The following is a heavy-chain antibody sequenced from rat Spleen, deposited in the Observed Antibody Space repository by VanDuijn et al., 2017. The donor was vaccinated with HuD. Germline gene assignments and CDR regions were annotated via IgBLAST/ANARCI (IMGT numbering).Heavy chain of an antibody. V-gene: IGHV5-46*01. J-gene: IGHJ2*01. CDR3: AREAITTYYFDY. CDR1: GFTFSSFA. Sequence: EVQLVESGGGLVQPGRSLKVSCAASGFTFSSFAMAWVRQAPKKGLEWIATIILSGGSTYYRDSVKGRFTIPRDNAKSTLYLQMDSLRSEDTATYYCAREAITTYYFDYWGQGVMVTVSS. CDR2: IILSGGST. D-gene: IGHD1-10*01.